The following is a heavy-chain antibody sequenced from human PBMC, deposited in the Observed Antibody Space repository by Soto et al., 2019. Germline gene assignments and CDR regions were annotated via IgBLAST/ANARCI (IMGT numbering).Heavy chain of an antibody. J-gene: IGHJ5*02. Sequence: QVQLQESGPGLVKPSETLSLTCTVSGGSISSYYWSWIRQPPGKGLEWIGYIYYSGSTNYNPSLKSRVTISVDTSKNQFSLKLSSVTAADTAVYYCARTIGYCSSTSCYGGGVVFDPWGQGTLVTVSS. D-gene: IGHD2-2*01. V-gene: IGHV4-59*01. CDR2: IYYSGST. CDR3: ARTIGYCSSTSCYGGGVVFDP. CDR1: GGSISSYY.